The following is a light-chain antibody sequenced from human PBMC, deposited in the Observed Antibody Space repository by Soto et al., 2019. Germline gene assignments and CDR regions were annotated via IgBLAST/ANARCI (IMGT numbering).Light chain of an antibody. CDR2: CAS. Sequence: PSPAHLSVSPGERATLSCMATRQVSSCWAGYQQRHGQDPRLLINCASTRAEGIPARFSGSASGTEVTLTIISRQSEDFSIYYYQQYNNRPLTFGEGTKVDIK. V-gene: IGKV3-15*01. CDR1: RQVSSC. J-gene: IGKJ4*01. CDR3: QQYNNRPLT.